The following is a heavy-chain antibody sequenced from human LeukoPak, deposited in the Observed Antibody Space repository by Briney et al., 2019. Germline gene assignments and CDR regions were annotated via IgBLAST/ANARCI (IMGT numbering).Heavy chain of an antibody. V-gene: IGHV1-46*01. D-gene: IGHD6-13*01. CDR1: GYTFTSYY. Sequence: AASVKVSCKASGYTFTSYYMHWVRQAPGRGLEWMGTINPSGGSTSYAQKFQGRVTMTRDTSTSTVYMELSSLRSEDTAVYYCARDGTSSSWSYPPDYWGQGTLVTVSS. CDR2: INPSGGST. CDR3: ARDGTSSSWSYPPDY. J-gene: IGHJ4*02.